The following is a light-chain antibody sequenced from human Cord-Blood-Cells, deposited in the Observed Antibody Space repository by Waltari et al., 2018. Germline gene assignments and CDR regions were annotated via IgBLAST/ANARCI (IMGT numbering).Light chain of an antibody. CDR1: QSVSSSY. J-gene: IGKJ2*01. V-gene: IGKV3-20*01. CDR3: QQYGSSPYT. Sequence: EIVLTQSPGTLSLSPGERATLSCRARQSVSSSYLAWYQQKPGQAPRLLIYGASSRANGIPDRFSGSGAGTDFNLTISRLEPEDFAVYDCQQYGSSPYTFGPGTKLEIK. CDR2: GAS.